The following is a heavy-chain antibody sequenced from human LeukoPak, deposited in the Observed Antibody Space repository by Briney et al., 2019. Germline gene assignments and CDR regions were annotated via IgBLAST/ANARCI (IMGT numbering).Heavy chain of an antibody. D-gene: IGHD2-2*01. CDR1: GYSFTTYW. CDR3: ARFRIVIVPAAPLEWFDP. V-gene: IGHV5-51*01. J-gene: IGHJ5*02. CDR2: IYPGDSDT. Sequence: GESLKISCKGSGYSFTTYWIGWVRQMPGKGLEWMGIIYPGDSDTRYSPSFQGQVTISADKSISTAYLQWSSLKASDTAMYYCARFRIVIVPAAPLEWFDPWGQGTLVTVSS.